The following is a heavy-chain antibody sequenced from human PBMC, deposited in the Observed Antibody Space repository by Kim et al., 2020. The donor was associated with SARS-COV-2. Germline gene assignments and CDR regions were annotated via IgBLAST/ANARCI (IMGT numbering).Heavy chain of an antibody. CDR3: ARGPFNYYDSSSQPPAY. Sequence: ASVKVSCKASGYTFTSYAMHWVRQAPGQRLEWMGWINAGNGNTKYSQKFQGRVTITRDTSASTAYMELSSLRSEDTAVYYCARGPFNYYDSSSQPPAYWGQGTLVTVSS. J-gene: IGHJ4*02. D-gene: IGHD3-22*01. CDR1: GYTFTSYA. V-gene: IGHV1-3*01. CDR2: INAGNGNT.